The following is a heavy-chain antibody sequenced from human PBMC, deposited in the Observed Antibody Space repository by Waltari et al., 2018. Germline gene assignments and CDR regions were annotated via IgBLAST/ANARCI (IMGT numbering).Heavy chain of an antibody. J-gene: IGHJ4*02. CDR2: INSEGSLI. Sequence: EVQLVESGVGLVRPGGSLRPSCAASVFPFNTYWLHCVRQAPGKGLVWVARINSEGSLISYAASVKGRFTISRDNAKNTLYLQMNSLRAEDTAVYYCARGGGSLDYWGQGTQVTVSS. CDR3: ARGGGSLDY. D-gene: IGHD3-10*01. CDR1: VFPFNTYW. V-gene: IGHV3-74*01.